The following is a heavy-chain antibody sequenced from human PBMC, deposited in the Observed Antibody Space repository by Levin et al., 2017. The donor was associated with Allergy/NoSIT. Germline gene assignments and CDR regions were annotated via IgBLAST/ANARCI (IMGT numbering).Heavy chain of an antibody. D-gene: IGHD3-10*01. CDR2: INPSGGST. Sequence: GASVKVSCKASGYTFTSYYMHWVRQAPGQGLEWMGIINPSGGSTSYAQKFQGRVTMTRDTSTSTVYMELSSLRSEDTAVYYCARGTLDKYYYGSGTNWFDPWGQGTLVTVSS. CDR1: GYTFTSYY. J-gene: IGHJ5*02. CDR3: ARGTLDKYYYGSGTNWFDP. V-gene: IGHV1-46*01.